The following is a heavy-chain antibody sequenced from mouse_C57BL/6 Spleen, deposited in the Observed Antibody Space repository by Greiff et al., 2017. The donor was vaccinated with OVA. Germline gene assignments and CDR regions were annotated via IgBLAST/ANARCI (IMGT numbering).Heavy chain of an antibody. D-gene: IGHD2-1*01. V-gene: IGHV5-17*01. Sequence: EVHLVESGGGLVKPGGSLKLSCAASGFTFSDYGMHWVRQAPEKGLEWVAYISSGSSTIYYADTVKGRFTISRDNAKNTLFLQMTSLRSEDTAMYYCARPYGKNYYAMDYWGQGTSVTVSS. CDR2: ISSGSSTI. J-gene: IGHJ4*01. CDR1: GFTFSDYG. CDR3: ARPYGKNYYAMDY.